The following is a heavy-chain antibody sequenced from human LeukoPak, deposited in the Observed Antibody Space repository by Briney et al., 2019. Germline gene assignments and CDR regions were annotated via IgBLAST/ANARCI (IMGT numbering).Heavy chain of an antibody. CDR3: ARTPTVTTAAAHFDY. J-gene: IGHJ4*02. V-gene: IGHV4-34*01. CDR2: INHSGST. Sequence: PSETLSLTCAVYGGSFSGYYWSWIRQPPGKGLEWIGEINHSGSTNYNPSLKSRVTISVDTSQNQFSLKLSSVTAADTAVYYCARTPTVTTAAAHFDYWGQGTLVTVSS. D-gene: IGHD4-17*01. CDR1: GGSFSGYY.